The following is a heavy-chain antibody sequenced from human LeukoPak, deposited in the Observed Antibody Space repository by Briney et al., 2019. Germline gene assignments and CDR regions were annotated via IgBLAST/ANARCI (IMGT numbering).Heavy chain of an antibody. Sequence: ASVKVSCKASGGTFSSFAISWVRQAPGQGLEWMGWISAYNGNTNYAQKLQGRVTMTTDTSTSTAYMELRSLRSDDTAVYYCARCVGVDTAMVFDYWGQGTLVTVSS. CDR1: GGTFSSFA. CDR2: ISAYNGNT. CDR3: ARCVGVDTAMVFDY. J-gene: IGHJ4*02. D-gene: IGHD5-18*01. V-gene: IGHV1-18*01.